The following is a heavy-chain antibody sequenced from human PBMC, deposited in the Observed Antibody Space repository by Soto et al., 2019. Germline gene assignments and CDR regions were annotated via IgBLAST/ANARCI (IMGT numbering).Heavy chain of an antibody. J-gene: IGHJ6*03. CDR2: INHSGST. D-gene: IGHD3-9*01. CDR3: ARGSRYFDWSRALHYMDV. Sequence: SETLSLTCAVYGGSFSGYYWSWIRQPPGKGLEWIGEINHSGSTNYNPSLKSRVTISVDTSKNQFSLKLSSVTAADTAVYYCARGSRYFDWSRALHYMDVWRKGTTVPVSS. CDR1: GGSFSGYY. V-gene: IGHV4-34*01.